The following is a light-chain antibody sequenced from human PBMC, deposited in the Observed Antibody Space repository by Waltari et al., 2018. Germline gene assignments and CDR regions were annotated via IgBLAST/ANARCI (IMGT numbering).Light chain of an antibody. V-gene: IGLV3-21*04. CDR2: YDS. Sequence: SSVLPQPPPVSVSPGAPASITFGGNNIGSNSLHWYQQRPGQAPVLVSYYDSDRPPGIPERFSGSKSGNTATLTITRVEAGDEADYHCQVWDSGSDHLFGGGTKLTVL. CDR1: NIGSNS. CDR3: QVWDSGSDHL. J-gene: IGLJ2*01.